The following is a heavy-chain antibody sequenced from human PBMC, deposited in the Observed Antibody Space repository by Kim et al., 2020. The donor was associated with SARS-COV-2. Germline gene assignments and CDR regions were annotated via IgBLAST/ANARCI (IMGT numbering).Heavy chain of an antibody. V-gene: IGHV3-23*01. CDR3: AKRPGRAVAGPFDY. J-gene: IGHJ4*02. D-gene: IGHD6-19*01. CDR1: GFTFSSFA. CDR2: ISDSGGST. Sequence: GGSLRLSCAVSGFTFSSFAMSWVRQAPGKGLEWVSSISDSGGSTYYPDSMKGRFTVSRDNSKNTLYLQMDSLRGEDTAIDHCAKRPGRAVAGPFDYWGQG.